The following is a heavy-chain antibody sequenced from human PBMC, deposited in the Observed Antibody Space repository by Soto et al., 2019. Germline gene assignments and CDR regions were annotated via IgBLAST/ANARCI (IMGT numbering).Heavy chain of an antibody. CDR1: GGSFSGYY. CDR2: INHSGST. J-gene: IGHJ4*02. V-gene: IGHV4-34*01. D-gene: IGHD3-3*01. Sequence: SETLSLTCAVYGGSFSGYYWSWIRQPPGKGLEWIGEINHSGSTNYNPSLKSRVTISVDTSKNQFSLKLSPVTAADTAVYYCARGPNDFWSGYYIARQYYFDYWGQGTLVTVSS. CDR3: ARGPNDFWSGYYIARQYYFDY.